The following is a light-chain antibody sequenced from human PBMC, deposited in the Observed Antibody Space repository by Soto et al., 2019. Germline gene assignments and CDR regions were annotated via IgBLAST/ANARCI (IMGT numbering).Light chain of an antibody. CDR2: DVT. V-gene: IGLV2-11*01. Sequence: QSALTQPRSVSGSPGQSVTISCTGTSSDVGGYNYVSWYQQHPGKAPKLMIYDVTKRPSGVPDRFSGSKSGNTASLTISGLQAEDEADFFCCSYGGSFPYVFGTGTKGTVL. CDR3: CSYGGSFPYV. CDR1: SSDVGGYNY. J-gene: IGLJ1*01.